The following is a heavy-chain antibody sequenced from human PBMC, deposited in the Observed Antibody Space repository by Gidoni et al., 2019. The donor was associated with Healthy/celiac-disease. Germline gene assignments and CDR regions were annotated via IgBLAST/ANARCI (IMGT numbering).Heavy chain of an antibody. CDR2: ISSSSSYI. D-gene: IGHD6-19*01. V-gene: IGHV3-21*01. CDR3: ARDEGYSSGWYGTWGAAFDP. CDR1: ASTFSSYS. J-gene: IGHJ5*02. Sequence: EVPLVESGGGLVKPGGSLSLSCAASASTFSSYSLPWVRQAPGKGLEWVSSISSSSSYIYYADSVKGRFTISRDNAKNSLYLQMNSLRAEDTAVYYCARDEGYSSGWYGTWGAAFDPWGQGTLVTVSS.